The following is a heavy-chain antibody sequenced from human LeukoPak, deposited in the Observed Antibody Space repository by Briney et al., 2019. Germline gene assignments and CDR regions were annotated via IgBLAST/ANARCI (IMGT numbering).Heavy chain of an antibody. V-gene: IGHV3-30*01. J-gene: IGHJ5*02. CDR3: ARQRVGYFRS. Sequence: HERPHRLPCPASGTTFSKYAMHGISLAPGKGLDWEALMSYDGSHQYYADSVKGRFTISRDNSNNTVFLQMNSLRTEDTAVYYCARQRVGYFRSWGQGTLVTVSS. D-gene: IGHD2/OR15-2a*01. CDR2: MSYDGSHQ. CDR1: GTTFSKYA.